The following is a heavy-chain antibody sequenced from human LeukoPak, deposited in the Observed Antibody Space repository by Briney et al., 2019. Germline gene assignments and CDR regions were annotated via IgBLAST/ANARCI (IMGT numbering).Heavy chain of an antibody. CDR3: TRGRRLGESSFSGALDYSYYMDV. V-gene: IGHV3-49*04. Sequence: GGSLRLSCTTSGFTFGDYAMSRVRQAPGKGLEWVSFIRSKAYGGTTEYAASVNGRFTISRDDSKSIAYLEMNSLKTEDTAVYFCTRGRRLGESSFSGALDYSYYMDVWGKGTTVTVSS. D-gene: IGHD3-16*02. J-gene: IGHJ6*03. CDR2: IRSKAYGGTT. CDR1: GFTFGDYA.